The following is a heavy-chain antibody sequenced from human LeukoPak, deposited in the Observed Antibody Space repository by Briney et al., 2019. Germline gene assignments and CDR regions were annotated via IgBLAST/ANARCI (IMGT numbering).Heavy chain of an antibody. CDR1: GGSISSSNW. Sequence: SETLSLTCAVSGGSISSSNWWSWVRQPPGKGLEWIGEINHSGSTNYNPSLKSRVTMSVDTSKNQFSLKLSSVTAADTAVYYCARRAAAVDYWGQGTLVTVSS. J-gene: IGHJ4*02. D-gene: IGHD6-13*01. CDR2: INHSGST. CDR3: ARRAAAVDY. V-gene: IGHV4-4*02.